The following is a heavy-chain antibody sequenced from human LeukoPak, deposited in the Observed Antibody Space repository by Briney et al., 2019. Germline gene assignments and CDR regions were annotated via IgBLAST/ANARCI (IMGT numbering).Heavy chain of an antibody. CDR1: GGSISSYC. Sequence: SETLSLTCTVSGGSISSYCWSWIRQPAGKGLEWIGRIYTSGSTNYNPSLKSRVTMSVDTSKNQFSLKLSSVTAADTAVYYCARDFLHSSSWYNWFDPWGQGTLVTVSS. J-gene: IGHJ5*02. D-gene: IGHD6-13*01. V-gene: IGHV4-4*07. CDR2: IYTSGST. CDR3: ARDFLHSSSWYNWFDP.